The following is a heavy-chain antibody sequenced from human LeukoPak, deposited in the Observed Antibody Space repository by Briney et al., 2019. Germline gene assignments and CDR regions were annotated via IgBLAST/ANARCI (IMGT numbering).Heavy chain of an antibody. Sequence: GASMKVSCKASGYTFTDHYIHWVRQAPGQGLEWMGWINPNSGGTNYAQKFQGRVTMTRDTSISTAYMELNRLRSDDTAVYFCATDRLSQELLDYWGQGTLVTVSS. CDR3: ATDRLSQELLDY. V-gene: IGHV1-2*02. CDR1: GYTFTDHY. D-gene: IGHD2-15*01. CDR2: INPNSGGT. J-gene: IGHJ4*02.